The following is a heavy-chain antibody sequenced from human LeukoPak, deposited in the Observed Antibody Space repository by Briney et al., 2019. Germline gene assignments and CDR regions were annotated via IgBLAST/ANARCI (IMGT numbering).Heavy chain of an antibody. CDR1: GGTFSSYA. J-gene: IGHJ4*02. D-gene: IGHD5-18*01. CDR3: ATEGRYSYSHFDY. Sequence: GASVKVSCKASGGTFSSYAISWVRQAPGQGLEWMGGIIPIFGTANYAQKFQGRVTITADESTSTAYMELSSLRSEDTAVYYCATEGRYSYSHFDYWGQGTLVTVSS. V-gene: IGHV1-69*13. CDR2: IIPIFGTA.